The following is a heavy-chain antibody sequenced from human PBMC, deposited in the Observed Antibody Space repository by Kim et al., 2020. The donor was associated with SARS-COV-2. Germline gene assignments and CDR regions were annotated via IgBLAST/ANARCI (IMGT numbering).Heavy chain of an antibody. CDR2: IYYSGST. Sequence: SETLSLTCTVSGGSISSSSYYWGWIRQPPGKGLEWIGSIYYSGSTYYNPSLKSRVTISVDTSKNQFSLKLSSVTAADTAVYYCARLPILTGLFPKYYYYYGMDVWGQGTTVTVSS. V-gene: IGHV4-39*01. CDR1: GGSISSSSYY. CDR3: ARLPILTGLFPKYYYYYGMDV. J-gene: IGHJ6*02. D-gene: IGHD3-9*01.